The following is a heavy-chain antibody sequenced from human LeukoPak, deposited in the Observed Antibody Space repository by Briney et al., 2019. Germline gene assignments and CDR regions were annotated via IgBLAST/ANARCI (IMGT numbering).Heavy chain of an antibody. V-gene: IGHV1-69*06. J-gene: IGHJ6*03. CDR1: GGTFSSYA. Sequence: ASVKVSCKASGGTFSSYAISWVRQAPGQGLEWMGGIIPIFGTANYAQKFQGRVTITADKSTSTAYMELSSLRSEDTAVYYCARGNGDFWSGGYYYYYMDVWGKGTTVTVSS. CDR2: IIPIFGTA. D-gene: IGHD3-3*01. CDR3: ARGNGDFWSGGYYYYYMDV.